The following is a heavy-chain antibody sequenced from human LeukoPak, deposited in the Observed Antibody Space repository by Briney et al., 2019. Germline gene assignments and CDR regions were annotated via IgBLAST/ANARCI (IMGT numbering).Heavy chain of an antibody. J-gene: IGHJ2*01. D-gene: IGHD2-15*01. V-gene: IGHV3-48*02. CDR3: ARDRAAPTWFFDL. CDR2: ISADSNTI. Sequence: GGSLRLSCAASGFTFSIYSMNWVRQAPGEGLEWLSYISADSNTIYHADSVKGRFTISRDNAKTSLYLQMNTLRDEDTAVYYCARDRAAPTWFFDLWGRGTLVLVSS. CDR1: GFTFSIYS.